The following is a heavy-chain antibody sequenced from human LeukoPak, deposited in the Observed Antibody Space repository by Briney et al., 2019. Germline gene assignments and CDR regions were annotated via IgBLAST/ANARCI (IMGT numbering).Heavy chain of an antibody. V-gene: IGHV5-51*01. J-gene: IGHJ3*02. CDR2: IYPGDSDT. CDR3: ARLSVATYAFDI. Sequence: GEPLQTCSEASGYSFTSYWIGWVRQMPGKGLGWVGIIYPGDSDTRYSPSFQGQVTISADKSISTAYLQWSSLKASDTAMYYCARLSVATYAFDIWGQGTMVTVSS. D-gene: IGHD5-12*01. CDR1: GYSFTSYW.